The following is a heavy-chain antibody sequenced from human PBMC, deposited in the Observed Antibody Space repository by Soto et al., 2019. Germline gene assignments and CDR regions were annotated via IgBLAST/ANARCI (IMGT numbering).Heavy chain of an antibody. J-gene: IGHJ4*01. V-gene: IGHV3-7*05. CDR3: ATSNFGPEN. CDR2: IKKDGTEK. CDR1: GITFSLYN. Sequence: PGGSLRLSCSGSGITFSLYNLQWARQAPGKGLEWVAFIKKDGTEKHYLDSVRGRFTVSRDDAKNSLYLQMDSLRVEDTAVYYCATSNFGPENWGQGTQVTVSS. D-gene: IGHD3-3*01.